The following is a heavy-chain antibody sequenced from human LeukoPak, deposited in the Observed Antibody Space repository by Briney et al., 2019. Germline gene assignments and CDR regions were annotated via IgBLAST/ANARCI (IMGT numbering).Heavy chain of an antibody. CDR2: IIPILGIA. D-gene: IGHD2-2*01. V-gene: IGHV1-69*02. Sequence: SVKVSCKASGGTFSSYTISWVRQAPGQGLEWMGRIIPILGIANYAQKFQGRVTITADKSTSTAHMELSSLRSEDTAVYYCARGSAQIVVVPAATVGNWFDPWGQGTLVTVSS. J-gene: IGHJ5*02. CDR1: GGTFSSYT. CDR3: ARGSAQIVVVPAATVGNWFDP.